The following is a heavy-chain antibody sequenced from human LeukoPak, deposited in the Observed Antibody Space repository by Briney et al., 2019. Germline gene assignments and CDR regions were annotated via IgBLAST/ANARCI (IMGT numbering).Heavy chain of an antibody. J-gene: IGHJ5*02. CDR3: ASADRSGYYLRLTVGFDP. CDR2: IYYSGST. V-gene: IGHV4-31*03. CDR1: GGSISSGGYY. D-gene: IGHD3-3*01. Sequence: SQTLSLTCTVSGGSISSGGYYWSWIRQHPGKGLEWIGYIYYSGSTYYNPSLKSRVTISVDTSKNQFSLKLSSVTAADTAVYYCASADRSGYYLRLTVGFDPWGQGTLVTVSS.